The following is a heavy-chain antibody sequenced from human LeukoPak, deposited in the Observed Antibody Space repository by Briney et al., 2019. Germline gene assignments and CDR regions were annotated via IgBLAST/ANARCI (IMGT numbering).Heavy chain of an antibody. J-gene: IGHJ4*02. Sequence: SGGSLRLSCAASGFTFSSYWMHWVRQAPGKGLVWVSRINSDGSSTSYADSVKRRFTISRDNAKNTLYLQMHSLRAEDTAVYYCARAPVLGGNWVFDYWGQGTLVPVSS. CDR2: INSDGSST. CDR1: GFTFSSYW. V-gene: IGHV3-74*01. CDR3: ARAPVLGGNWVFDY. D-gene: IGHD1-1*01.